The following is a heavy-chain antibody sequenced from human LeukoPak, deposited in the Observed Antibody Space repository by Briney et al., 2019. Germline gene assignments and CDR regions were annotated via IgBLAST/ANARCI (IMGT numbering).Heavy chain of an antibody. CDR3: ARSGYYYGSGSYYNSRFDP. J-gene: IGHJ5*02. D-gene: IGHD3-10*01. Sequence: GSSVKVSCKASGGTFSSYAISWVRQAPGQGLEWMGGIIPIFGTANYAQKFQGRVTITTDESTSTAYMELSSLRSEDTAVYYCARSGYYYGSGSYYNSRFDPWGQGTLVTVSS. CDR1: GGTFSSYA. CDR2: IIPIFGTA. V-gene: IGHV1-69*05.